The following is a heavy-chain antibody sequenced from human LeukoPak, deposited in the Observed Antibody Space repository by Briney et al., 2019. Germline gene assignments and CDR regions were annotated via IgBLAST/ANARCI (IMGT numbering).Heavy chain of an antibody. V-gene: IGHV3-23*01. CDR1: GFTFRSYG. CDR3: AKELGYCSSTSCSRYFDL. D-gene: IGHD2-2*01. CDR2: ISGSGGSA. J-gene: IGHJ2*01. Sequence: PGGSLRLSCAASGFTFRSYGMTWVRQAPGKGLEWVSAISGSGGSAYYADSVKGRFTISRDNSKNTLYLQMNSLRAEDTAVYYCAKELGYCSSTSCSRYFDLWGRGTLVTVSS.